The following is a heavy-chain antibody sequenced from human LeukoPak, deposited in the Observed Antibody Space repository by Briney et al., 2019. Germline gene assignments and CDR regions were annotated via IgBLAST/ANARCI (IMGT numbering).Heavy chain of an antibody. J-gene: IGHJ4*02. CDR1: GFTFNNYR. Sequence: GGSLRLSCAVSGFTFNNYRMSWVRQAPGKGLEWVANIKQDGSEKYYVDSVKGRFTISRDNSKNTLYLPMNSLRAEDTAVYYCAKDLVGSVSGFDYWGQGTLVTVSS. D-gene: IGHD2-15*01. CDR3: AKDLVGSVSGFDY. V-gene: IGHV3-7*01. CDR2: IKQDGSEK.